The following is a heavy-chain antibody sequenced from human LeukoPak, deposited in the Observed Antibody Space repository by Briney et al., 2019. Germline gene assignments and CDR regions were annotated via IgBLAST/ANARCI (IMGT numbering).Heavy chain of an antibody. D-gene: IGHD1-20*01. CDR1: GGSFSGYY. J-gene: IGHJ4*02. CDR2: INHSGST. Sequence: PSETLSLTCAVYGGSFSGYYWSWIRQPPGKGLEWIGEINHSGSTNYSPSLKSRVTISVDTPKNQFSLKLSSVTAADTAVYYCARSETITGTTLFDYWGQGTLVTVSS. V-gene: IGHV4-34*01. CDR3: ARSETITGTTLFDY.